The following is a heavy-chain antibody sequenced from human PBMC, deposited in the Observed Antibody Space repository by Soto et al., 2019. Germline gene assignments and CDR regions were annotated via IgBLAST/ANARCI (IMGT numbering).Heavy chain of an antibody. Sequence: LRLSCAASGFTFSSYGMHWVRQAPGKGLEWVAVIWYDGSNKYYADSVKGRFTISRDNSKNTLYLQMNSLRAEDTAVYYCARGMTTVTADYYGMDVWGQGTTVTVSS. J-gene: IGHJ6*02. D-gene: IGHD4-4*01. CDR1: GFTFSSYG. CDR2: IWYDGSNK. V-gene: IGHV3-33*01. CDR3: ARGMTTVTADYYGMDV.